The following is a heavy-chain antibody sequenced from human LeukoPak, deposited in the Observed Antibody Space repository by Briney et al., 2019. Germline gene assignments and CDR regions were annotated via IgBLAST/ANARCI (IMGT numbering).Heavy chain of an antibody. D-gene: IGHD3-10*01. CDR2: IIPIFGTA. V-gene: IGHV1-69*05. CDR1: GGTFSSYA. J-gene: IGHJ4*02. CDR3: ARGTRFGESNFDY. Sequence: ASVKVSRKASGGTFSSYAISWVRQAPGQGLEWMGGIIPIFGTANYAQKFQGRVTITRNTSISTAYMELSSLRSEDTAVYYCARGTRFGESNFDYWGQGTLVTVSS.